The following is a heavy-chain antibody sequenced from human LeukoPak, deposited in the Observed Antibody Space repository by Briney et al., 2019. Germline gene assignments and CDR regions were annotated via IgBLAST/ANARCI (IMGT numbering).Heavy chain of an antibody. CDR1: GSTFSSYS. CDR3: ARDYQTVTNGYGMDV. CDR2: IRGGSTCI. D-gene: IGHD4-17*01. V-gene: IGHV3-21*06. Sequence: GGSLRLSCAASGSTFSSYSMNWVRQGPGKGLEWVSSIRGGSTCIYYADSVKGRFTISRDNAKNSLYLQMNSLRAEDTAVYYCARDYQTVTNGYGMDVWGQGTTVTVSS. J-gene: IGHJ6*02.